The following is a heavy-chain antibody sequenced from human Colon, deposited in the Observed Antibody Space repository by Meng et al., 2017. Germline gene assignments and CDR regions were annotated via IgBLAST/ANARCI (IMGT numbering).Heavy chain of an antibody. D-gene: IGHD6-19*01. J-gene: IGHJ4*02. CDR3: ASFPPPGKQWLVTDY. Sequence: QVPLQGSGPGLVKPSGTLSLTCAVSGGSISSSNWWSWVRQPPGKGLEWIGEIYHSGSTNYNPSLKSRVTISVDKSKNQFSLKLSSVTAADTAVYYCASFPPPGKQWLVTDYWGQGTLVTVSS. CDR2: IYHSGST. CDR1: GGSISSSNW. V-gene: IGHV4-4*02.